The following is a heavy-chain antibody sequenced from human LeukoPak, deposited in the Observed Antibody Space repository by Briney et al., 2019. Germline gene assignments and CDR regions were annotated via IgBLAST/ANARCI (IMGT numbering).Heavy chain of an antibody. CDR1: GGSFSGYY. CDR3: ARHSGSLYFYYYMDV. Sequence: PSETLSLTCAVYGGSFSGYYWSWIRQPPGKGLEWIGEINHSGSTNYNPSLKSRVTISVDTSKNQFSLKLSSVTAADTAVYYCARHSGSLYFYYYMDVWGKGTTVTVSS. CDR2: INHSGST. D-gene: IGHD1-26*01. J-gene: IGHJ6*03. V-gene: IGHV4-34*01.